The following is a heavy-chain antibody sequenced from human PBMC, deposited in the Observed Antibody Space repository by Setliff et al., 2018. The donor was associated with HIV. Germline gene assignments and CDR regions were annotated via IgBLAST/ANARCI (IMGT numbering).Heavy chain of an antibody. J-gene: IGHJ4*02. V-gene: IGHV3-11*01. D-gene: IGHD2-21*01. CDR3: ARPKERIAHGLEH. CDR2: IDDSGRIR. Sequence: LRLSCIAPGFSFSDYYMAWIRQTPGKGLEWISYIDDSGRIRDYAGSVKGRFTISRDNTKNSLYLLMDSLTVEDTAIYFCARPKERIAHGLEHWGQGAQVTVSS. CDR1: GFSFSDYY.